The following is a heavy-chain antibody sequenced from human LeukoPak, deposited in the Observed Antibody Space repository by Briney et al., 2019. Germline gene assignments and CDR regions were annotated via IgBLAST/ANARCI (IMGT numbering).Heavy chain of an antibody. J-gene: IGHJ4*02. D-gene: IGHD3-3*01. CDR1: GGSLSSTSHY. CDR3: ARSWGYDFWSGNLLDY. CDR2: VYYSGST. Sequence: PSETLSLTCTVSGGSLSSTSHYWAWLRQPPGKGLEWVGRVYYSGSTYYNPSLKSRVTVSIDMSKNQFSLKLSSVTAADTAMYYCARSWGYDFWSGNLLDYWGQGTLVTVSS. V-gene: IGHV4-39*07.